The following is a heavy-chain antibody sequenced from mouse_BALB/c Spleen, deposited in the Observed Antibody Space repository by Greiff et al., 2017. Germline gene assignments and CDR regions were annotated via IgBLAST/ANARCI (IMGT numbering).Heavy chain of an antibody. J-gene: IGHJ3*01. CDR1: GYAFSSSW. D-gene: IGHD2-3*01. Sequence: VQLQESGPELVKPGASVKISCKASGYAFSSSWMNWVKQRPGQGLEWIGRIYPGDGDTNYNGKFKGKATLTADKSSSTAYMQLSSLTSVDSAVYFCARDPIYDGYPFAYWGQGTLVTVSA. CDR2: IYPGDGDT. CDR3: ARDPIYDGYPFAY. V-gene: IGHV1-82*01.